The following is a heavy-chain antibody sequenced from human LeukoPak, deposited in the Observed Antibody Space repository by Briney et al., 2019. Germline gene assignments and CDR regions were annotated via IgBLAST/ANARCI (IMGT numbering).Heavy chain of an antibody. Sequence: GGSLRLSCAASGFTFSDYYMSWIRQAPGKGLEWVSYIDGSSSRINYADSVKGRFTISRDNAKNSLFLQMNSLTVEDTAVYFCASRVAFDIWGLGTMVTVSS. CDR1: GFTFSDYY. V-gene: IGHV3-11*01. J-gene: IGHJ3*02. D-gene: IGHD3-3*01. CDR2: IDGSSSRI. CDR3: ASRVAFDI.